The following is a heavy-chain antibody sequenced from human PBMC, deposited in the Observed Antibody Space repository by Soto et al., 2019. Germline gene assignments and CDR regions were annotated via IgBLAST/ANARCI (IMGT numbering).Heavy chain of an antibody. D-gene: IGHD2-2*01. CDR2: IYHSWAT. CDR3: ARQQYCGSSTCYDSLYYQYMDV. V-gene: IGHV4-39*01. CDR1: GDSIRSAHYF. J-gene: IGHJ6*03. Sequence: SETLSLTCSVFGDSIRSAHYFWGWVRQPPGKGLEWIGIIYHSWATFYDLYLRSRVTLSVDTTNNQFSLRLSFVTAADTAVYFCARQQYCGSSTCYDSLYYQYMDVWGKGTMVTVSS.